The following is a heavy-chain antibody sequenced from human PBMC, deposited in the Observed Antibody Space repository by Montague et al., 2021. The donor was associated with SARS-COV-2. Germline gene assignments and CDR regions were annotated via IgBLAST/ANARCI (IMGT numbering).Heavy chain of an antibody. J-gene: IGHJ6*02. V-gene: IGHV4-39*01. D-gene: IGHD2-2*01. CDR2: IYYSGST. CDR3: ARVPYRLLFVPRYYGMDV. CDR1: GGSISSSSHY. Sequence: SETLSLTCTVSGGSISSSSHYWGWIRQPPGKGLEWIGSIYYSGSTYYNPSLKSRVTISVDTSKNQFSLKLSSATAADTAVYYCARVPYRLLFVPRYYGMDVWGQGTTVTVSS.